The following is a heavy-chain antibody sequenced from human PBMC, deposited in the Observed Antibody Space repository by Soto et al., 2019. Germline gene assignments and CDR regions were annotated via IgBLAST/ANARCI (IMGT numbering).Heavy chain of an antibody. CDR1: GFTVSSNY. Sequence: EVQLVESGGGLIQPGGSLRLSCAASGFTVSSNYMSWVRQAPGKGLEWVSVIYSGGSTYYADSVKGRFTISRDTSKITLCLQMNSLRAADTAVYYCARGGVVTPSLFDYWGQGNLVTVSS. D-gene: IGHD2-21*02. V-gene: IGHV3-53*01. J-gene: IGHJ4*02. CDR2: IYSGGST. CDR3: ARGGVVTPSLFDY.